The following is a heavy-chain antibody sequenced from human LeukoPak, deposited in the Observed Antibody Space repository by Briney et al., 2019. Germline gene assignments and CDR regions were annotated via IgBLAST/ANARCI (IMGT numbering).Heavy chain of an antibody. J-gene: IGHJ4*02. V-gene: IGHV3-48*01. Sequence: GGSLRLSCAASGFTFSSYSMNWVRQAPGKGLEWVSYISSSSSTIYYADSVKGRFTISRDNSKNTLYLQMNSLRAEDTVVYYCARDHWGRNYFDYWGQGTLVTVSS. CDR1: GFTFSSYS. CDR3: ARDHWGRNYFDY. CDR2: ISSSSSTI. D-gene: IGHD7-27*01.